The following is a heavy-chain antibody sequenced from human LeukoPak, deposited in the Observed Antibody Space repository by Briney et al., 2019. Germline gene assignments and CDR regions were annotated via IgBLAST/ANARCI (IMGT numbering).Heavy chain of an antibody. CDR1: GGTFRSYA. Sequence: GASVKVSCKASGGTFRSYAISWVRQAPGQGLEWMGGIIPIFGTANYAQKFQGRVTITADESTSTAYMELSSLRSEDTAVYYCALQLPHAFDIWGQGTMVTVSS. V-gene: IGHV1-69*01. J-gene: IGHJ3*02. CDR2: IIPIFGTA. CDR3: ALQLPHAFDI. D-gene: IGHD2-2*01.